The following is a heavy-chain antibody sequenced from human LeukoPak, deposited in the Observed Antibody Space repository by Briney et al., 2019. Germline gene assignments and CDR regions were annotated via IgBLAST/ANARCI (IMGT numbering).Heavy chain of an antibody. V-gene: IGHV1-69*13. J-gene: IGHJ4*02. Sequence: ASVKVSCKASGGTFSSYAISWVRQAPGQGLEWMGGIIPIFGTANYAQKFQGRVTITVDESTSTAYMELSSLRSEDTAVYYCARGWLRSREFDYWGQGTLVTVSS. CDR1: GGTFSSYA. CDR3: ARGWLRSREFDY. CDR2: IIPIFGTA. D-gene: IGHD5-12*01.